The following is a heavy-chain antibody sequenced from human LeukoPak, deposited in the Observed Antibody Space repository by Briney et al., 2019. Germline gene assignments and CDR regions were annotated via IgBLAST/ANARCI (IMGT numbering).Heavy chain of an antibody. CDR1: GFTFSNAY. CDR2: VKSKTDGGTT. V-gene: IGHV3-15*01. D-gene: IGHD3-10*01. CDR3: TYYGSGAIRF. J-gene: IGHJ4*02. Sequence: GGSLRLSCAASGFTFSNAYMSWVRQAPGKGLELVGRVKSKTDGGTTDYAAPVKGRFTISRDDSENSLYLQINSLKTDDTAVYYCTYYGSGAIRFWGQGTLVTVSS.